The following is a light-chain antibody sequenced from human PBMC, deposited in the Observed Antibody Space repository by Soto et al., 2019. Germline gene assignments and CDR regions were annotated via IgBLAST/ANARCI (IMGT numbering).Light chain of an antibody. CDR3: TSFTTTTSLAYV. CDR2: EAS. Sequence: SVLTQPASVSGSPGQSITISCTGTSSDIGGYKYVSWYQQHPGKAPRLIIYEASNRPSGVSNRFPGSKSGNRASLTISGLQAEDEADYYCTSFTTTTSLAYVFGAGTKVTVL. CDR1: SSDIGGYKY. V-gene: IGLV2-14*01. J-gene: IGLJ1*01.